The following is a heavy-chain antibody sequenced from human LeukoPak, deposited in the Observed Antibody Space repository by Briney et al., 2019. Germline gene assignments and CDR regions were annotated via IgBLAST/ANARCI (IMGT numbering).Heavy chain of an antibody. V-gene: IGHV3-7*03. Sequence: GGSLRLSCEGFGLTFSRDWMSWVRQAPGKGLEWVANIKQDGGETYYGDSVKGRFTISRDNAKNSLYLQMNSLRAEDTALYYCAKEATGRGGTMVRGVIIDYYYGMDVWGQGTTVTVSS. CDR3: AKEATGRGGTMVRGVIIDYYYGMDV. CDR2: IKQDGGET. J-gene: IGHJ6*02. CDR1: GLTFSRDW. D-gene: IGHD3-10*01.